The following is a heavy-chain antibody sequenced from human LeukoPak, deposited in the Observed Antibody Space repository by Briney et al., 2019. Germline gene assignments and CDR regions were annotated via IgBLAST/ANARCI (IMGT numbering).Heavy chain of an antibody. Sequence: PSETLSLTCAVYGGSFSGYYWSWIRQPPGKGLECIGEINHSGSTNYNPSLKSRVTISVDTSKNQFSLKLSSVTAADTAVYYCARGSTVAVGSNFDYWGQGTLVTVSS. CDR2: INHSGST. CDR3: ARGSTVAVGSNFDY. D-gene: IGHD6-19*01. CDR1: GGSFSGYY. J-gene: IGHJ4*02. V-gene: IGHV4-34*01.